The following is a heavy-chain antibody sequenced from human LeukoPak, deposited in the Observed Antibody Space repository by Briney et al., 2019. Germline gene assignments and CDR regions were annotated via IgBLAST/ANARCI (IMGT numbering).Heavy chain of an antibody. V-gene: IGHV3-21*01. D-gene: IGHD4-23*01. Sequence: PGGSLRLSCAASGFTFSSYSMNWVRQAPGKGLEWVSSISSSSSYIYYADSVKGRFTISRDNAKNSLYLQMNSLRAEDTAVYYCASRYGGNSVGSYYWGQGTLVTVSS. CDR3: ASRYGGNSVGSYY. CDR1: GFTFSSYS. J-gene: IGHJ4*02. CDR2: ISSSSSYI.